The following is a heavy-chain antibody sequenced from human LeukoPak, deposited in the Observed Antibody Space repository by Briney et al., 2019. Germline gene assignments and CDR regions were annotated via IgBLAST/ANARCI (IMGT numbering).Heavy chain of an antibody. J-gene: IGHJ4*02. V-gene: IGHV1-2*02. CDR3: ARSSRRVVAACDY. CDR1: GYTFTGYY. Sequence: ASVKVSCKASGYTFTGYYMHWVRQAPGQGLEWMGWINPNSGGTNYAQKFQGRVTMTRDTSISTAYMELSRLRSHDTAVYYCARSSRRVVAACDYWGQGTLVTVSS. CDR2: INPNSGGT. D-gene: IGHD2-15*01.